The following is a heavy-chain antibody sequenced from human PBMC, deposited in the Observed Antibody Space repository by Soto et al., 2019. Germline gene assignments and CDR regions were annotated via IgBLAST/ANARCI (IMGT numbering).Heavy chain of an antibody. CDR1: GFTFSSYA. CDR2: ISGSGGST. D-gene: IGHD6-13*01. V-gene: IGHV3-23*01. Sequence: GGSLRLSCAASGFTFSSYAMSWVRQAPGKGLEWVSAISGSGGSTYYADSVKGRFTISRDNSKNTLSLQMYSLRAEDTAVDYCAKDVQYSSSGDYYYGMDVWGQGTTVTVSS. CDR3: AKDVQYSSSGDYYYGMDV. J-gene: IGHJ6*02.